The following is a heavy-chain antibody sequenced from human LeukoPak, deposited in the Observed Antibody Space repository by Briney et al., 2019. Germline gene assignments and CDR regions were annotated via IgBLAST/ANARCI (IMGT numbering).Heavy chain of an antibody. J-gene: IGHJ4*02. CDR2: VFHTGRT. Sequence: PSETLSVTCTVSGGSISGSTYYWGWLRQPPGKVLEWIGSVFHTGRTYYNPSLESRVTISADTSKNQFSLKLNSVTAADTAVYYCSRESPGTTISHWGQGTLVTVSS. V-gene: IGHV4-39*07. CDR3: SRESPGTTISH. D-gene: IGHD1-1*01. CDR1: GGSISGSTYY.